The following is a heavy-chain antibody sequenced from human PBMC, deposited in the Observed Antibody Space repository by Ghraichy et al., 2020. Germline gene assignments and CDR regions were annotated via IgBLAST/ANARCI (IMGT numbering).Heavy chain of an antibody. CDR3: VKDGSARDGYTYTWFDP. CDR1: GFTFSTYA. D-gene: IGHD3-16*01. V-gene: IGHV3-23*01. CDR2: ISGNGANT. J-gene: IGHJ5*02. Sequence: GGSLRLSCTASGFTFSTYAMTWVRPAPGKGLEWVSTISGNGANTFYADSLRGRLTISRDNSKSTLYLQMNSLRAEDTAIYYCVKDGSARDGYTYTWFDPWGQGTLVTVSS.